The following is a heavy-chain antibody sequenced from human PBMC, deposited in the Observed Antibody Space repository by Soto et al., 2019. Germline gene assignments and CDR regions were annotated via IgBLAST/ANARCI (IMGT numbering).Heavy chain of an antibody. J-gene: IGHJ4*02. CDR3: ARDDGGESGRFTFDN. CDR1: GYNISSYD. V-gene: IGHV1-8*01. D-gene: IGHD1-26*01. Sequence: ASVTVSCKASGYNISSYDIIWVRQAAGQGLEWMGWMDPNRGHSDSVQNFRGRVTMTTNISASTADMELSGLRSDDTGVYYCARDDGGESGRFTFDNWGQGTLVTVSS. CDR2: MDPNRGHS.